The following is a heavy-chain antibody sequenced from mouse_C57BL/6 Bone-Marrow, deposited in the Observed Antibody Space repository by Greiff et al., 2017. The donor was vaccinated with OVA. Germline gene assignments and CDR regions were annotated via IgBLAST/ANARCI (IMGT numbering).Heavy chain of an antibody. CDR1: GFTFSSYG. J-gene: IGHJ2*01. CDR2: ISSGGSYT. V-gene: IGHV5-6*01. D-gene: IGHD1-1*01. Sequence: EVQVVESGGDLVKPGGSLKLSCAASGFTFSSYGMSWVRQTPDKRLEWVATISSGGSYTYYPDSVKGRFTISRDNAKHTLYLQMSILKAEDTAMYYCARHYYGSSYYWGQGTTLTVSS. CDR3: ARHYYGSSYY.